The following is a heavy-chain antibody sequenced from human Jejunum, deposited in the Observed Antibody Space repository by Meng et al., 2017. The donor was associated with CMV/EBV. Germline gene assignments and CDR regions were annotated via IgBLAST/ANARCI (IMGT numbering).Heavy chain of an antibody. CDR2: ISASGGTS. V-gene: IGHV3-23*01. Sequence: YELNWVRQAPGKGLQWVSGISASGGTSYYADSVKGRFTISRDNSKDTLYLEMNSLRAEDTAIYYCAKARDSSRYCSGTSCPIDCWGQGTLVTVSS. D-gene: IGHD2-2*01. J-gene: IGHJ4*02. CDR1: YE. CDR3: AKARDSSRYCSGTSCPIDC.